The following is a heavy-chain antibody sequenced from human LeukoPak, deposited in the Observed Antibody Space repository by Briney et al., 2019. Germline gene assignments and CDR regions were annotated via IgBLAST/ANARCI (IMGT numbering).Heavy chain of an antibody. CDR2: INPNSGGT. V-gene: IGHV1-2*02. D-gene: IGHD5-18*01. Sequence: GASVKVSCKASGYTFTSYDINWVRQATGQGLEWMGWINPNSGGTNYAQKFQGRVTMTRDTSISAAYMELSRLRSDDTAVYYCAIGRGYSYGLDYWGQGTLVTVSS. CDR1: GYTFTSYD. CDR3: AIGRGYSYGLDY. J-gene: IGHJ4*02.